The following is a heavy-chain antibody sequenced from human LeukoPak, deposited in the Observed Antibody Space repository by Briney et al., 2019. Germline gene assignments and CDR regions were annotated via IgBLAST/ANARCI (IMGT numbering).Heavy chain of an antibody. CDR2: ISGTGGNT. CDR1: GFTFSNYA. J-gene: IGHJ4*02. V-gene: IGHV3-23*01. CDR3: AKDLYCDYDVDY. D-gene: IGHD4-17*01. Sequence: GGSLRLSCAVSGFTFSNYAMSWVRQAPGKGLEWVSTISGTGGNTYYADSVKGRFTISRDNSKNTLSLQMNSLRAEDTAIYYCAKDLYCDYDVDYWGQGTLVTVSS.